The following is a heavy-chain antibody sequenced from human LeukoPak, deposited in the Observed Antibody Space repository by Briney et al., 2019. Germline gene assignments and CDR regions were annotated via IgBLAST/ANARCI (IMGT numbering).Heavy chain of an antibody. CDR1: GFTFSSYG. CDR3: ARDRPYYYDSSAFDAFDI. D-gene: IGHD3-22*01. Sequence: PGGSLRLSCAASGFTFSSYGMHWVRQAPGKGPEWVAVIWYDGSNKYYADSVKGRFTISRDNSKNTLYLQMNSLRAEDTAVYYCARDRPYYYDSSAFDAFDIWGQGTMVTVSS. V-gene: IGHV3-33*01. CDR2: IWYDGSNK. J-gene: IGHJ3*02.